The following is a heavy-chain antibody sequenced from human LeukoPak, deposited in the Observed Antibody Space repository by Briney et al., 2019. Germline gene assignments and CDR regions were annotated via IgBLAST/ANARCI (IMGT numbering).Heavy chain of an antibody. J-gene: IGHJ4*02. CDR2: INPNSGGT. D-gene: IGHD1-20*01. CDR3: ARVTITGTTIDY. V-gene: IGHV1-2*02. CDR1: GYTFTGYY. Sequence: ASVKVSCKASGYTFTGYYMHWVRQAPGQGLEWMGWINPNSGGTNYAQKFQGRVTMTRDTSISTAYMELSRLGSDDTAVYYCARVTITGTTIDYWGQGTLVTVSS.